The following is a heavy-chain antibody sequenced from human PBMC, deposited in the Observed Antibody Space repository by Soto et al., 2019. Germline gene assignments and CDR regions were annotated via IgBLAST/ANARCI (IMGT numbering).Heavy chain of an antibody. CDR2: IYYSGST. D-gene: IGHD2-2*01. Sequence: SETLSLTCTVSGGSISSYYWSWIRQPPGKGLEWIGYIYYSGSTNYNPSLKSRVTISVDTSKNQFSLKLSSVTAADTAVYYCARVAVGTDCSSTSCYLGAFDIWGQGTMVTVSS. V-gene: IGHV4-59*01. CDR1: GGSISSYY. CDR3: ARVAVGTDCSSTSCYLGAFDI. J-gene: IGHJ3*02.